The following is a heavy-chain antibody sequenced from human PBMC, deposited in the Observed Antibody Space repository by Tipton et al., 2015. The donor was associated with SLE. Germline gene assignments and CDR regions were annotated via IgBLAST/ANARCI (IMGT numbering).Heavy chain of an antibody. CDR2: MFGSAIR. CDR1: GDSISSGDCY. D-gene: IGHD6-19*01. CDR3: GRVTSGWREVC. V-gene: IGHV4-61*02. Sequence: TLSLTCTVCGDSISSGDCYWSWIRQPAGKGLEWIGRMFGSAIRDYNPSLKSRVTISLATSKNQFSLQLTSVTAADTAIYYCGRVTSGWREVCWGQGTLVTVSS. J-gene: IGHJ4*02.